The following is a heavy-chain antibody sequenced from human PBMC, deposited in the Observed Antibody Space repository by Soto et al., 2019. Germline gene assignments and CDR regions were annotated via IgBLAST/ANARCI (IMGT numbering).Heavy chain of an antibody. CDR2: IKNSGSTT. CDR1: GFTFSSYG. J-gene: IGHJ4*02. Sequence: EVQLVESGGTLVQPGGSLRLSCSASGFTFSSYGMHWVRQAPGKGLEYVSAIKNSGSTTNYADSVKGRFTISRDNSKNMLYLQMSSLTSEDTAVYYCAVVVGSYWFDCWGQGTLVTVSS. D-gene: IGHD3-22*01. V-gene: IGHV3-64D*06. CDR3: AVVVGSYWFDC.